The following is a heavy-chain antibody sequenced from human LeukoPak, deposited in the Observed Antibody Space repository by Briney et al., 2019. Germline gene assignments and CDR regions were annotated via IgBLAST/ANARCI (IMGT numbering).Heavy chain of an antibody. CDR1: GFTFSSYA. V-gene: IGHV3-23*01. J-gene: IGHJ5*02. D-gene: IGHD2/OR15-2a*01. CDR3: AKDRVSPGFNLFDP. Sequence: GGSLRLSCAASGFTFSSYAMNWVRQAPGKGLDWVSAINGRGDNTYYADSVKGQFTISRDNSKSTLFLQMNSLRAEDTAIYYCAKDRVSPGFNLFDPWGQGTLVTVSS. CDR2: INGRGDNT.